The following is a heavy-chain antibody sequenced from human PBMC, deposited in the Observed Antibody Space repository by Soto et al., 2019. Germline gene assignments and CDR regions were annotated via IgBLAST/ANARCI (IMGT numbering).Heavy chain of an antibody. CDR1: GYTFTSYA. CDR2: INAGNGNT. CDR3: ARDPHYGDFSGYYYGMDV. V-gene: IGHV1-3*01. J-gene: IGHJ6*02. D-gene: IGHD4-17*01. Sequence: QVQLVQSGAEVKKPGASVKVSCKASGYTFTSYAMHWVRQAPGQRLEWMGWINAGNGNTKYSQKFQGRVTITRDTSASSAYMELSSLRSEDTAVYYCARDPHYGDFSGYYYGMDVWGQGTTVTVSS.